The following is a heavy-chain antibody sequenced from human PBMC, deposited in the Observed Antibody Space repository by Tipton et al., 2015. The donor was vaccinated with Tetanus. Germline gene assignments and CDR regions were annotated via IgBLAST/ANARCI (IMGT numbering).Heavy chain of an antibody. CDR3: ARAFFAAATS. CDR2: IQRHGGQT. V-gene: IGHV3-7*01. CDR1: EFTFSDYW. J-gene: IGHJ5*02. Sequence: SLRLSCIGSEFTFSDYWMSWVRQAPGKGLEWVANIQRHGGQTYYADSVKGRFTISRDNAKNSLYLQMNSLRDDDTAVYYCARAFFAAATSWGQGTLVTVSS. D-gene: IGHD6-13*01.